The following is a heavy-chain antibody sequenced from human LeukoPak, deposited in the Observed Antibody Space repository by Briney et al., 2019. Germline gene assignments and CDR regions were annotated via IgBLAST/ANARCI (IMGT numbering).Heavy chain of an antibody. J-gene: IGHJ4*02. CDR1: GFTFSDYY. Sequence: GGSLRLSCAASGFTFSDYYMSWIRQAPGKGLEWVSYINSRSSYTKYADSVRGRFTISRDNAKNSLYLQMNSLRVEDTAVYYCARDLRQCTTTSCPFDSWGQGTLVTVSS. D-gene: IGHD2-2*01. CDR3: ARDLRQCTTTSCPFDS. V-gene: IGHV3-11*05. CDR2: INSRSSYT.